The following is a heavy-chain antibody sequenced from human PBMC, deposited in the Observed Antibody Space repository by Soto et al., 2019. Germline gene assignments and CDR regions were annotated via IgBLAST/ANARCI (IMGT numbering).Heavy chain of an antibody. CDR2: ISSDGSIQ. V-gene: IGHV3-30*18. Sequence: QVQLMESGGSVLQPGRSLRLSCAASGFTFSSYGMHWVRQAPGKGLEWVTIISSDGSIQYYGDSVKGRFTVSRDNSKNTLFLEMNSLTAEDTATYYCAKDRRDSSGTCSRCFGMDVWGQGTTVTVSS. D-gene: IGHD3-22*01. CDR3: AKDRRDSSGTCSRCFGMDV. CDR1: GFTFSSYG. J-gene: IGHJ6*02.